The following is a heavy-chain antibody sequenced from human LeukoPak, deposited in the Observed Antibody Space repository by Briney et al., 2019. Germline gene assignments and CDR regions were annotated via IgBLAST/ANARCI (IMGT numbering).Heavy chain of an antibody. Sequence: GGSLRLSCAASGFTFSSYSMNWVRLAPGKGLEWVSYISSSSSTIYYADSVKGRFTISRDNAKNSLYLQMNSLRAEDTAVYYCARDGYCSGGSCLRKFDYWGQGTLVTVSS. J-gene: IGHJ4*02. CDR1: GFTFSSYS. D-gene: IGHD2-15*01. V-gene: IGHV3-48*01. CDR3: ARDGYCSGGSCLRKFDY. CDR2: ISSSSSTI.